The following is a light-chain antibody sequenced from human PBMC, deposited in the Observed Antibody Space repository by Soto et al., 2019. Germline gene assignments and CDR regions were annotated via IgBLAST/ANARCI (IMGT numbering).Light chain of an antibody. V-gene: IGLV2-14*01. CDR3: TSYTSSSTYV. CDR2: DVS. CDR1: SSDVGGYKY. Sequence: SALTQPASVSGSPGQSIAISCTGTSSDVGGYKYVSWYQQHPGKAPKLMIYDVSNRPSGVSDRFSGSKSGNTASLTISGLQAEDEADYYCTSYTSSSTYVFVTGTKVTVL. J-gene: IGLJ1*01.